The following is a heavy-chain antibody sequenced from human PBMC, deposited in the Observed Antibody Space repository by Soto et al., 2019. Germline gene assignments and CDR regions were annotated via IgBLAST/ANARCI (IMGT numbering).Heavy chain of an antibody. J-gene: IGHJ4*02. CDR1: GFTFDDNA. CDR3: AISQDRGGRTTFIY. CDR2: INWKSDI. Sequence: GGSLRLSCAVSGFTFDDNAMHWVRQAPEKGLEWVSGINWKSDIGYADSVKGRFTISRDNAENSLYLRMNSLRAEDTALYYCAISQDRGGRTTFIYWGQGTQVTVSS. D-gene: IGHD3-16*01. V-gene: IGHV3-9*01.